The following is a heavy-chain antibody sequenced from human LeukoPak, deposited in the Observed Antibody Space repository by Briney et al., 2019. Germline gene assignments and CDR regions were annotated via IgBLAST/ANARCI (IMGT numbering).Heavy chain of an antibody. J-gene: IGHJ4*02. Sequence: GGSLRLSCAASGFTFSSYAMHWVRQAPGKGQEWVAVISYDGSNKYYADSVKGRFTISRDNSKNTLYLQMNSLRAEDTAVYYCARGGGLRAYYFDYWGQGTLVTVSS. CDR3: ARGGGLRAYYFDY. CDR1: GFTFSSYA. CDR2: ISYDGSNK. V-gene: IGHV3-30*04. D-gene: IGHD5-24*01.